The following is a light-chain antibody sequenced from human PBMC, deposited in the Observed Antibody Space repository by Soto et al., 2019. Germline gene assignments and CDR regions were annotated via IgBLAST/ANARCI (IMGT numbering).Light chain of an antibody. CDR2: DVS. J-gene: IGLJ2*01. CDR3: SSYTGSSTLVV. V-gene: IGLV2-14*01. CDR1: SSDIGSYNS. Sequence: QYALTQPASVSGSPGQSITISCTGTSSDIGSYNSVSWYQQHPGKAPKLIIHDVSNRPSGVSYRFSGSKSGNTASLTISGLQTEDEADYYCSSYTGSSTLVVFGGGTQLTVL.